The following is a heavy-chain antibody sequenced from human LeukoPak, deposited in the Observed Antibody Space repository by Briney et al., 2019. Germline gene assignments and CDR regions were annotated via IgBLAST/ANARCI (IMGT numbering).Heavy chain of an antibody. V-gene: IGHV3-30*03. CDR3: ARGGLSSSSWYYYFDY. J-gene: IGHJ4*02. Sequence: GVTLRLSCAASGFTFSTYGMSWVRQAPGKGLEWVAVISYDGSNKYYADSVKGRFTISRDNAKNSLYLQMNSLRAEDTAVYYCARGGLSSSSWYYYFDYWGQGTLVTVSS. CDR1: GFTFSTYG. CDR2: ISYDGSNK. D-gene: IGHD6-13*01.